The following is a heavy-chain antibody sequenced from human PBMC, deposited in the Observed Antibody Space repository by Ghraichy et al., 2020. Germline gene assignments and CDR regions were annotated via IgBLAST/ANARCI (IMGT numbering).Heavy chain of an antibody. Sequence: GESLNISCAASGFTFSSYSMNWVRQAPGKGLEWVSSISSSSSYIYYADSVKGRFTISRDNAKNSLYLQMNSLRAEVTAVYYCARDRREGGYSSSWYDGSYDYYGMDVWGQGTRVTVSS. CDR1: GFTFSSYS. D-gene: IGHD6-13*01. CDR3: ARDRREGGYSSSWYDGSYDYYGMDV. J-gene: IGHJ6*02. V-gene: IGHV3-21*03. CDR2: ISSSSSYI.